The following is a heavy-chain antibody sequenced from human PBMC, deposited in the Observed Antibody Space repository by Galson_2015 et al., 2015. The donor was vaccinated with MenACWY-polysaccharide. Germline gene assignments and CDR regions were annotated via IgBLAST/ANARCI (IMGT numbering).Heavy chain of an antibody. J-gene: IGHJ4*02. CDR2: INSDGSST. CDR3: AKYSSSSHAVDH. CDR1: GFTFSSYW. Sequence: SLRLSCAASGFTFSSYWMHWVRQAPGKGLVWVSRINSDGSSTSYAGSVKGRFTNSRDNAKNTLYLQMNSLRAEDTAVYYCAKYSSSSHAVDHWGQGTLVTVSP. V-gene: IGHV3-74*01. D-gene: IGHD6-6*01.